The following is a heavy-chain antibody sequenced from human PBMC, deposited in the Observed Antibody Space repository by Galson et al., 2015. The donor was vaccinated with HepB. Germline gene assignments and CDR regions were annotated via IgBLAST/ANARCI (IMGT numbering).Heavy chain of an antibody. V-gene: IGHV3-11*01. CDR1: GFSFSDYY. J-gene: IGHJ4*02. D-gene: IGHD3-9*01. Sequence: SLRLSCAASGFSFSDYYMTWIRQAPGKGLEWIPCISSSGNTIYYADAVKGRFTISRDNAKNSLYLQMISLRAEDTAVYYCARDMGRNLDWSGGAWGQGTLVTVSS. CDR2: ISSSGNTI. CDR3: ARDMGRNLDWSGGA.